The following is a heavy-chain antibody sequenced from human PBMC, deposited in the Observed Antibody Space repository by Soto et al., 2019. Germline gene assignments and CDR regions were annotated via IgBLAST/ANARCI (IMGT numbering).Heavy chain of an antibody. CDR3: KSEDVATGVD. V-gene: IGHV1-58*01. J-gene: IGHJ4*02. Sequence: SVKVSCNTSGLIFRSYAVQWERQARGQRLEWMGRFVVGSGHTDLAQTFHNGVTLTRDMSTSTVCMELISLTFEDTAISYCKSEDVATGVDWGPGSLVTVSS. D-gene: IGHD5-12*01. CDR2: FVVGSGHT. CDR1: GLIFRSYA.